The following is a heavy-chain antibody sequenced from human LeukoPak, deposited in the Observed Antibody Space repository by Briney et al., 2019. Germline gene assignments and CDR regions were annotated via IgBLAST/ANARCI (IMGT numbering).Heavy chain of an antibody. CDR1: GFTFSDYY. CDR2: IYSGGST. V-gene: IGHV3-66*01. D-gene: IGHD3-22*01. Sequence: PGGSLRLSCAASGFTFSDYYMSWIRQASGKGLEWVSVIYSGGSTYYADSVKGRFTISRDNSKNTLYLQMNSLRAEDTAVYYCAREGDYYDSSGYWGQGTLVTVSS. CDR3: AREGDYYDSSGY. J-gene: IGHJ4*02.